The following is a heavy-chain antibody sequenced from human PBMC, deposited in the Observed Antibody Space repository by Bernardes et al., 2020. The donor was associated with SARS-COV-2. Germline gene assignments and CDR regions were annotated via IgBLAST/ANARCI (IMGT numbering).Heavy chain of an antibody. CDR3: ARGQYASAWYDFDN. CDR1: GFTFSDHY. Sequence: GGSLRLSCAASGFTFSDHYMSWFRQAPGKGLEWVSYISTSGTNTYYADSVRGRFTISRDNAETSIYLQMHSLRVEDTAVYYCARGQYASAWYDFDNWGQGSLVTVSS. D-gene: IGHD6-19*01. V-gene: IGHV3-11*01. J-gene: IGHJ4*02. CDR2: ISTSGTNT.